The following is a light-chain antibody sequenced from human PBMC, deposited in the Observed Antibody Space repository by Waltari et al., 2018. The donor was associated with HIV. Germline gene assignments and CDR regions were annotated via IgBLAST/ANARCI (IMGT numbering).Light chain of an antibody. Sequence: DILMTQSPVSLSVTPGEPASLSCTSSQSLLHTNRDTYLAWYLQKRGQSPQLLIYTVSYRGAGGSDRFSGSGSGTDFTLRSSRVEADDVGVDYCMQALGTLGTFGQGTML. J-gene: IGKJ2*01. V-gene: IGKV2-28*01. CDR1: QSLLHTNRDTY. CDR2: TVS. CDR3: MQALGTLGT.